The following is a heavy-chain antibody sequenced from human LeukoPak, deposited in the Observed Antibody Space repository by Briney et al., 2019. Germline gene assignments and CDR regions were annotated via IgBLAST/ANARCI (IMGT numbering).Heavy chain of an antibody. J-gene: IGHJ3*02. CDR3: ARDLLHRGYAFDI. D-gene: IGHD3-22*01. V-gene: IGHV4-4*07. Sequence: SETLSLTCTVSGGSISSYYWSWIRQPAGKGLEWIGRIDTSGNTNYKPSLKSRVTMSVDTSKNQFSLKLSSVTAADTAVYYCARDLLHRGYAFDIWGRGTMVTVSS. CDR2: IDTSGNT. CDR1: GGSISSYY.